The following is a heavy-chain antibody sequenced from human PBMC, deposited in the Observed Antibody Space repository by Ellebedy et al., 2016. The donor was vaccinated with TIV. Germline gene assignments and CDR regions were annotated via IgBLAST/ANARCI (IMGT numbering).Heavy chain of an antibody. CDR3: ARRGNYLGDAFDI. J-gene: IGHJ3*02. V-gene: IGHV3-48*02. CDR1: GFTFSFYS. Sequence: GGSLRLSXVASGFTFSFYSMNWVRQAAGKGLEWISYVVGTGTTTYYADSVKGRFTISRDNARNSRYLQMDSLRDEDTALYYCARRGNYLGDAFDIWGQGAMVIVSS. CDR2: VVGTGTTT. D-gene: IGHD1-26*01.